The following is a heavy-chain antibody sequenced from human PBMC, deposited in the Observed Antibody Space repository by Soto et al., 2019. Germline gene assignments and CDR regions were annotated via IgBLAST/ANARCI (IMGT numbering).Heavy chain of an antibody. CDR3: ARGVGITIVGAVTSGPFFDF. D-gene: IGHD3-3*01. CDR2: IYYSGST. CDR1: GDSFSSGGYF. V-gene: IGHV4-31*03. Sequence: QVQLQESGPGLVKPSQNLSLTCTVSGDSFSSGGYFWTWIRQRPGKGLEWIGYIYYSGSTFYNPSLKRRVIISVDTSKSFSLKLSSVTAADTAVYCCARGVGITIVGAVTSGPFFDFWGQGTLVTVSS. J-gene: IGHJ4*02.